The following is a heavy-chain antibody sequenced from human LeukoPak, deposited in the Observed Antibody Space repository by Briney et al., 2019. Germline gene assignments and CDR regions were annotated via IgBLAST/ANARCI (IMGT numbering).Heavy chain of an antibody. CDR2: ISYDGSNK. D-gene: IGHD4/OR15-4a*01. J-gene: IGHJ6*02. V-gene: IGHV3-30-3*01. CDR1: GFTFRSYA. CDR3: AKTMTIPAYYYYGMDV. Sequence: GRSLRLSCAASGFTFRSYAMHWVRQAPGKGLEWVAVISYDGSNKYYADSVKGRFTISRDNSKNTLYLQMNSLRAEDTAVYYCAKTMTIPAYYYYGMDVWGQGTTVTVSS.